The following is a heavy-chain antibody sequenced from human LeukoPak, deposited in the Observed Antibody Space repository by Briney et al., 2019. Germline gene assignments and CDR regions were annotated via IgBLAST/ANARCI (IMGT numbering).Heavy chain of an antibody. V-gene: IGHV3-33*06. J-gene: IGHJ4*02. CDR2: IWYDGSNK. CDR3: AKGPDEGSNYFDY. D-gene: IGHD4-11*01. Sequence: GGSLRLSCAASGFTFSSYGMHWVRQAPGKGLEWVAVIWYDGSNKYYADSVKGRFTISRDNSKNTLYLQMNSLRAEDTAVYYCAKGPDEGSNYFDYWGQGTLVTVPS. CDR1: GFTFSSYG.